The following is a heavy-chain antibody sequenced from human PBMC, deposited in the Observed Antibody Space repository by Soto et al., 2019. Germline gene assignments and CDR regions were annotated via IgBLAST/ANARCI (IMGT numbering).Heavy chain of an antibody. V-gene: IGHV1-58*01. CDR2: IVVGSGNT. Sequence: GASGKVSCKASGFTFTSSAVQWVRQARGQRLEWIGWIVVGSGNTNYAQKFQERVTITRDMSTSTAYMELSSLRSEDTAVYYCAAEAYYYDSSGYQTPFDYWGQGTLVTVSS. D-gene: IGHD3-22*01. CDR3: AAEAYYYDSSGYQTPFDY. CDR1: GFTFTSSA. J-gene: IGHJ4*02.